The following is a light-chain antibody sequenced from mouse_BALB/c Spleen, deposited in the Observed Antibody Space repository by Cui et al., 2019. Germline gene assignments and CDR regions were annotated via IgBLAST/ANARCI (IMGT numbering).Light chain of an antibody. CDR2: AAT. Sequence: DIQMTQSPASLSVSVGETVTITCRASENIYSNLAWYQQKQGKSPQLLVYAATNLADGVPSRFSGSGSGTQYSLKINSLQSEDFRNYYCQHFWGTPPTFGGGTKLEIK. CDR3: QHFWGTPPT. J-gene: IGKJ1*01. CDR1: ENIYSN. V-gene: IGKV12-46*01.